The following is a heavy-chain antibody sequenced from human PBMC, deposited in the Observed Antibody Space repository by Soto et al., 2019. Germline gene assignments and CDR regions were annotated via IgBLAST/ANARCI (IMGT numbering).Heavy chain of an antibody. CDR2: FDPEDGET. V-gene: IGHV1-24*01. D-gene: IGHD4-17*01. J-gene: IGHJ4*02. Sequence: GASVKVSCKVSGYTLTELSMHWVRQAPGKGLEWMGGFDPEDGETIYAQKFQGRVTMTEDTSTDTAYMELSSLRSEDTAVYYCATDQGRYGDYKFDYWGQGTLVTVSS. CDR1: GYTLTELS. CDR3: ATDQGRYGDYKFDY.